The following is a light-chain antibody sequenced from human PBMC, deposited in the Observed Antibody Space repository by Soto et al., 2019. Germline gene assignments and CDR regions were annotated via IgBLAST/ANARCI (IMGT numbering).Light chain of an antibody. CDR2: EVS. J-gene: IGLJ1*01. V-gene: IGLV2-14*01. CDR3: SSYTSSSTSDV. Sequence: QSALTQPASVSGSPGQSITISCTGTSSDVGGYNYVSWYQQHPGKAPKLMIYEVSNRPSGVSNRFSGSKSGNTASLTISGLQAEDEADYYCSSYTSSSTSDVFGNGTKVTVL. CDR1: SSDVGGYNY.